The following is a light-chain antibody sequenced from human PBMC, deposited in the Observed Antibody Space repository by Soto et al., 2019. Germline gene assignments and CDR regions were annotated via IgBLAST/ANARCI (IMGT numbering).Light chain of an antibody. Sequence: ESVFTHAPGTLSLSPGDRATLSCRASQSVSSNLAWYQQKPGGPPRLLIYGASTRVTGIPARFSGSGSGTEFTLTISSLQSEDFALYYCQQYDKWPWTFGQGTKVDI. V-gene: IGKV3-15*01. CDR3: QQYDKWPWT. J-gene: IGKJ1*01. CDR1: QSVSSN. CDR2: GAS.